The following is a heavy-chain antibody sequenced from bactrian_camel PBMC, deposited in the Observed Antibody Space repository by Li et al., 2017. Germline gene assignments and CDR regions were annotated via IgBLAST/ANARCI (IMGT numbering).Heavy chain of an antibody. V-gene: IGHV3S53*01. D-gene: IGHD5*01. Sequence: VQLVESGGGSVQPGGSLRLSCGASGHTYSSNCMGWFRQAPGKEREAVAQIDRLPNTLYADSVKDRFTISKDNAKNTVYLQMNSLKPEDAAMYYCAASWRNGGRCHYGQPWSDFGYWGQGTQVTV. CDR1: GHTYSSNC. CDR3: AASWRNGGRCHYGQPWSDFGY. CDR2: IDRLPNT. J-gene: IGHJ6*01.